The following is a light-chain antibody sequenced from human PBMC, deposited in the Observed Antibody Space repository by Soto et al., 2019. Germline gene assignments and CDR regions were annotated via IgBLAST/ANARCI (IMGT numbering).Light chain of an antibody. V-gene: IGLV2-8*01. CDR2: EVS. Sequence: QSALTQPPSASGSPGQSVAVSCTGTSSDVGGYNHVSWYQQHPGRAPKLMIYEVSKRPSGVPDRFSGSKSGNTASLTVSGLQAEDEADYYYSSYAGSNNVIFGGGTKLTVL. CDR3: SSYAGSNNVI. CDR1: SSDVGGYNH. J-gene: IGLJ2*01.